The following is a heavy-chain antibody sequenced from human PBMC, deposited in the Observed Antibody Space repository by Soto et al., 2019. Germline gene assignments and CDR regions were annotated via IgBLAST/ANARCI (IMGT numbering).Heavy chain of an antibody. V-gene: IGHV3-30*18. CDR2: ISYDGSST. D-gene: IGHD3-16*01. Sequence: GGSLRLSCAASGFSFISHGIHCVRHSPVKGLEWVAVISYDGSSTYYGDSVKGRFTISRDNSKNTLSLQINSLRAEDTAVYYCVKGGAFDIIKITAWGQGTLVTVSS. J-gene: IGHJ5*02. CDR1: GFSFISHG. CDR3: VKGGAFDIIKITA.